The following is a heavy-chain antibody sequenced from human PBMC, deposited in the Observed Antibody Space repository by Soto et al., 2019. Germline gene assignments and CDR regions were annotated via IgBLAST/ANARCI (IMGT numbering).Heavy chain of an antibody. Sequence: SETLSLTCAVSGDSVSSNKWWGWVRQSPGKGLEWIADMFHSGTTNYSPSLESRVTLSIDKSKNQFSLRLNSVTVADTAVYYCARSGYSYGHNPLLYWGQGTLVTVSS. D-gene: IGHD5-18*01. V-gene: IGHV4-4*02. CDR1: GDSVSSNKW. J-gene: IGHJ4*02. CDR3: ARSGYSYGHNPLLY. CDR2: MFHSGTT.